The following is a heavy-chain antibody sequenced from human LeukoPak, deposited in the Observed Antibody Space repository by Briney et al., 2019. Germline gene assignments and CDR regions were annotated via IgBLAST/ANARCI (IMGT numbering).Heavy chain of an antibody. J-gene: IGHJ3*02. D-gene: IGHD2-2*01. Sequence: SETLSLTGTVSGGSISSGSYYWSWIRQPAGKGLEWIGRIYTSGSTNYNHSLKSRVTISVDTSKNQFSLKLSSVTAADTALYYCASLRTHCSSTSCYLDAFDIWGQGTMVTVSS. CDR1: GGSISSGSYY. V-gene: IGHV4-61*02. CDR3: ASLRTHCSSTSCYLDAFDI. CDR2: IYTSGST.